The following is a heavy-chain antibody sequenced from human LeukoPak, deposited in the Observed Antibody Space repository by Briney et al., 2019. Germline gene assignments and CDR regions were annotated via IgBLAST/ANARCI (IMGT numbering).Heavy chain of an antibody. Sequence: GGSLRLSCAASGFSFSTCAMSWVRQAPGKGLEWVSLISATGGTTYYADSVKGRFSISRDNSKNTLYLQMNTLRAEDTALYYCAKGTGYSYAYSFDYWGQGTLVTVSS. J-gene: IGHJ4*02. CDR1: GFSFSTCA. CDR2: ISATGGTT. V-gene: IGHV3-23*01. CDR3: AKGTGYSYAYSFDY. D-gene: IGHD5-18*01.